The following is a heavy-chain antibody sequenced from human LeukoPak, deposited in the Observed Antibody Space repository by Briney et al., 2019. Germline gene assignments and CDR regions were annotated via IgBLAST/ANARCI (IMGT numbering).Heavy chain of an antibody. V-gene: IGHV3-23*01. J-gene: IGHJ4*02. Sequence: GGSLRLSCAASGFTFSSYGMNWVRQAPGKGLEWVSSISGSGLNTYYADSVKGRFTISRDKSKNTLYLQMNSLRAEDTAVYYCAKDGHHKPAQYFDYWGQGTLVTVSS. CDR1: GFTFSSYG. CDR2: ISGSGLNT. CDR3: AKDGHHKPAQYFDY. D-gene: IGHD3/OR15-3a*01.